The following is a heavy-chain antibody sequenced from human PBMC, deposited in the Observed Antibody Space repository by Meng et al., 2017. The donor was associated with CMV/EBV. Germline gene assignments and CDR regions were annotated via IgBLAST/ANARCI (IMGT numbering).Heavy chain of an antibody. CDR2: ISSNGGST. Sequence: GESLEISWSASGFTVSCFAMHWVRPAPGKGLEYVSAISSNGGSTYYADSVKGRFTSFRDNSKNTLYLQMGSLRAEDMAVYHCAGGLYSSPAYYYYGMDVWGQGTTVTVSS. J-gene: IGHJ6*02. CDR3: AGGLYSSPAYYYYGMDV. V-gene: IGHV3-64*02. CDR1: GFTVSCFA. D-gene: IGHD6-13*01.